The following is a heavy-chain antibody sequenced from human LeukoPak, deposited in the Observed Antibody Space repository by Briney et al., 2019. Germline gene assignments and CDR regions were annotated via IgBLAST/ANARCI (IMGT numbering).Heavy chain of an antibody. CDR2: IYPGDSDT. V-gene: IGHV5-51*01. CDR3: GRLRDGYSDY. Sequence: GESLNISCKGSGCTFTSFWIGWVRQMPGKGLEWMGIIYPGDSDTRYSPSLQGRVTISADKSISTAYLQWNSLKASDTAIYYCGRLRDGYSDYWGQGTLVTVSS. D-gene: IGHD5-24*01. CDR1: GCTFTSFW. J-gene: IGHJ4*02.